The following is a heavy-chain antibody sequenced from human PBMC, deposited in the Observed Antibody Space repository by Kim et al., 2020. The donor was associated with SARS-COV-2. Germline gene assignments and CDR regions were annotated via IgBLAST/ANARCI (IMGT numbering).Heavy chain of an antibody. Sequence: FQGRVTTTRDTSTSTVYMELSSLGSEDTAVYYCARALKGYSGYADDAFDIWGQGTMVTVSS. D-gene: IGHD5-12*01. CDR3: ARALKGYSGYADDAFDI. J-gene: IGHJ3*02. V-gene: IGHV1-46*01.